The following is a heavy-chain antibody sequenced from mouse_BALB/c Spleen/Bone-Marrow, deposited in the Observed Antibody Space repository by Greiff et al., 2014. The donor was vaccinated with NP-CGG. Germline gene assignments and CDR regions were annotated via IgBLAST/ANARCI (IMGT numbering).Heavy chain of an antibody. CDR3: AAYCYGSSDGFAY. CDR1: GFNIKDTY. V-gene: IGHV14-3*02. D-gene: IGHD1-1*01. Sequence: VQLQQSGAELVKPGASVKLSCTASGFNIKDTYMYWVKQRPEHGLEWIGRIDPANGNTKYDPKFQGKATITADTSSNTAYLQLSSLTSEDTAVYYCAAYCYGSSDGFAYWGQGTLVTVSA. CDR2: IDPANGNT. J-gene: IGHJ3*01.